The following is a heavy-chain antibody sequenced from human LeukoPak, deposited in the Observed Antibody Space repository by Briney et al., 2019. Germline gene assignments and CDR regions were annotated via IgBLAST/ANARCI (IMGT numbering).Heavy chain of an antibody. J-gene: IGHJ4*02. D-gene: IGHD5-12*01. CDR2: IWYDGSNK. CDR1: GFTFSSYG. Sequence: PGGSLRLSCAASGFTFSSYGMHWVRQAPGKGLEWVAVIWYDGSNKYYADSVKGRFTISRDNSKSTLYLQMNSLRAEDTAVYYCARPYDSNRDHSGYGYWGRGTLVTASS. CDR3: ARPYDSNRDHSGYGY. V-gene: IGHV3-33*01.